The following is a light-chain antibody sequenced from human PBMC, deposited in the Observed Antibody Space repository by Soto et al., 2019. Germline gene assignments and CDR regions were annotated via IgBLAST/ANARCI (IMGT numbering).Light chain of an antibody. V-gene: IGLV1-44*01. Sequence: QSVLTQPPSASGTPGQRVTISCSGSSSNIGSNTVTWYQHLPGTAPKLLIYSNDQRPSGVPDRFSGSKSGTSASLAISGLQSEVEADYYCASWDDSRKGVVFGGGTKVTVL. J-gene: IGLJ2*01. CDR3: ASWDDSRKGVV. CDR1: SSNIGSNT. CDR2: SND.